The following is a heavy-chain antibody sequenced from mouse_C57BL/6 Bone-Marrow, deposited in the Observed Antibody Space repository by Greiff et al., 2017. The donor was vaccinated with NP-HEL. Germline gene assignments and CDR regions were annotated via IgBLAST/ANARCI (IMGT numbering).Heavy chain of an antibody. Sequence: DVMLVESGGGLVQPGGSLKLSCAASGFTFSDYGMAWVRQAPRKGPEWVAFISNLAYSIYYADTVTGRFTISRENAKNTLYLEMSSLRSEDTAMYYCARHEDAWFAYWGQGTLVTVSA. CDR1: GFTFSDYG. J-gene: IGHJ3*01. V-gene: IGHV5-15*01. CDR2: ISNLAYSI. CDR3: ARHEDAWFAY.